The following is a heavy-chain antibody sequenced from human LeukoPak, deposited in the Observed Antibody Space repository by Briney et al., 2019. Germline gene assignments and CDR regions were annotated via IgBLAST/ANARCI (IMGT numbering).Heavy chain of an antibody. CDR2: ISAYNGNT. CDR1: GGTLSGYG. D-gene: IGHD3-10*01. J-gene: IGHJ6*02. V-gene: IGHV1-18*01. CDR3: ARDELSSNAHEITMVRGVLYRPDPDYYYYGMDV. Sequence: ASVKVSCKASGGTLSGYGITWVRQAPGQGLEWMGWISAYNGNTNYAQKLQGRVTMTTDTSTSTAYMELRSLRSDDTAVYYCARDELSSNAHEITMVRGVLYRPDPDYYYYGMDVWGQGTTVTVSS.